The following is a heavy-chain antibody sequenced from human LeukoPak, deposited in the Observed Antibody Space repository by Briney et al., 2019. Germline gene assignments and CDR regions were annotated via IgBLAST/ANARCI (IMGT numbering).Heavy chain of an antibody. CDR3: AREYGWIQLWHDAFDI. V-gene: IGHV7-4-1*02. J-gene: IGHJ3*02. CDR2: INTNTGNP. D-gene: IGHD5-18*01. CDR1: GYTFTGYY. Sequence: ASVKVSCKASGYTFTGYYMHWVRQAPGQGLEWMGWINTNTGNPTYAQGFTGRFVFSLDTSVSTAYLQISSLKAEDTAVYYCAREYGWIQLWHDAFDIWGQGTMVTVSS.